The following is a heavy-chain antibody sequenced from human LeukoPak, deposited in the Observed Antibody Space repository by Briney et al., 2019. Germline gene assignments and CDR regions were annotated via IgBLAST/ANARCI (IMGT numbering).Heavy chain of an antibody. V-gene: IGHV4-39*07. CDR1: GGSISSSSYY. D-gene: IGHD4-11*01. J-gene: IGHJ4*02. Sequence: SETLSLTCTVSGGSISSSSYYWGWIRQPPGKGLEWIGSIYYSGSTYYNPSLKSRVTISVDTSKNQFSLKLSSVTAADTAVYYCAREENDYSNYVGPGDYWGQGTLVTVSS. CDR3: AREENDYSNYVGPGDY. CDR2: IYYSGST.